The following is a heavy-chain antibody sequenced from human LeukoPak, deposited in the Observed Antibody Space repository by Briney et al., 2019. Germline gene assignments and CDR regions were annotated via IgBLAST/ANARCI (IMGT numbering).Heavy chain of an antibody. CDR2: INPNSGGT. D-gene: IGHD5-18*01. CDR3: ARVRTWIQLWYFDY. Sequence: ASVKVSCKASGYTFTSYYMHWVRQAPGQGLEWMGWINPNSGGTNYAQKFQGRVTMTRDTSISTAYMELSRLRSDDTAVYYCARVRTWIQLWYFDYWGQGTLVTVSS. V-gene: IGHV1-2*02. J-gene: IGHJ4*02. CDR1: GYTFTSYY.